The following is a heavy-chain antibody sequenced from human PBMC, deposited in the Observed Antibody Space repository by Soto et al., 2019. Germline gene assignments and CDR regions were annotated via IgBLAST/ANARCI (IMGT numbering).Heavy chain of an antibody. CDR3: ARSAVVAAHNWFDP. J-gene: IGHJ5*02. CDR2: MSHSGGT. D-gene: IGHD2-15*01. Sequence: SETLSLTCAVYGGFVSSGSYYWSWIRQPPGKGLEWIGEMSHSGGTNYNPSLKSRVTISVDTSKNQFSLKLSSVTAADTAVYYCARSAVVAAHNWFDPWGQGTLVTVSS. V-gene: IGHV4-61*01. CDR1: GGFVSSGSYY.